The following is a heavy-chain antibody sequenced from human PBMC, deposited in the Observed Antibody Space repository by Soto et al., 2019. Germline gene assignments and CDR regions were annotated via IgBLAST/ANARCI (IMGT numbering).Heavy chain of an antibody. V-gene: IGHV4-39*01. J-gene: IGHJ6*02. Sequence: KPSETLSLTCTVSGGSISSSSYYWGWIRQPPGKGLEWIGSIYYSGSTYYNPSLKSRVTISVDTSKNQFSLKLSSVTAADTAVYYCASQYSSGWYEGYYYYGMDVWGQGTTVTVSS. CDR2: IYYSGST. CDR1: GGSISSSSYY. CDR3: ASQYSSGWYEGYYYYGMDV. D-gene: IGHD6-19*01.